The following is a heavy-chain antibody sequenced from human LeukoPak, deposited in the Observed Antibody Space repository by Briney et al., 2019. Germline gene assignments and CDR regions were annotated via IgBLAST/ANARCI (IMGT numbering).Heavy chain of an antibody. J-gene: IGHJ4*02. V-gene: IGHV1-2*02. D-gene: IGHD5-18*01. CDR3: ARESGYSYGYVGY. Sequence: ASVKVSCKASGYTFTGYYMHWVRQAPGQGLEWMGWINPNSGGTNYAQKLQGRVTMTRDTSISTAYMELSRLRSDDTAVYYCARESGYSYGYVGYWGQGTLVTVSS. CDR1: GYTFTGYY. CDR2: INPNSGGT.